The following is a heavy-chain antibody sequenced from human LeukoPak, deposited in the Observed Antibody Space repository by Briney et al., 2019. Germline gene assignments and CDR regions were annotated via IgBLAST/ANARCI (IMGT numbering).Heavy chain of an antibody. Sequence: ASVKVSCKASGYNFTSYTISWVRQAPGQGLEWVGWISAYNGNTNYGQKLQGRVTMTTDTSTSTAYMELRSLRPDDTAVYYCARDEGAPIAAANVWGRGTMVTVSS. CDR3: ARDEGAPIAAANV. CDR2: ISAYNGNT. J-gene: IGHJ3*01. V-gene: IGHV1-18*01. D-gene: IGHD6-13*01. CDR1: GYNFTSYT.